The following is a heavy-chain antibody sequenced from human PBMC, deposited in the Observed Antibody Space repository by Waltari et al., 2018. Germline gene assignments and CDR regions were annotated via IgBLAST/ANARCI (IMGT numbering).Heavy chain of an antibody. D-gene: IGHD4-17*01. CDR2: INAGNGNT. J-gene: IGHJ5*02. CDR3: ARAPTVTTSGWFDP. Sequence: QVQLVQSGAEVTKPGASVKVSCKASGYTFTSYAMHWVRQAPGQRLEWMGWINAGNGNTKYSPKFQGRVTITRYTSASTAYMEPSSLRSEDTAVYYCARAPTVTTSGWFDPWGQGTLVTVSS. V-gene: IGHV1-3*01. CDR1: GYTFTSYA.